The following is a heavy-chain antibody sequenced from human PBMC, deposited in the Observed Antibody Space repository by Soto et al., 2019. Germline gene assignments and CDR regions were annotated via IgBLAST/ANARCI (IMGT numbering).Heavy chain of an antibody. J-gene: IGHJ4*02. CDR3: ASGMPDYGDYSYYFDY. D-gene: IGHD4-17*01. Sequence: QVQLVESGAVVKKPGSSVKVSCKASGGTFSSYAISWVRQAPGQGLEWMGGIIPIFGTANYAQKFQGRVTITADESTSTAYMELSSLRSEDTAVYYCASGMPDYGDYSYYFDYWGQGTLVTVSS. CDR1: GGTFSSYA. V-gene: IGHV1-69*01. CDR2: IIPIFGTA.